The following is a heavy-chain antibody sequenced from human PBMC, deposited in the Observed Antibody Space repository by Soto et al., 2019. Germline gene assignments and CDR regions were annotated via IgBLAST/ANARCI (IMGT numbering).Heavy chain of an antibody. CDR3: ARAPIWGPTGDFDY. V-gene: IGHV1-2*02. D-gene: IGHD1-26*01. J-gene: IGHJ4*01. CDR2: ITPQSGKL. Sequence: QVHLVQSGAEVKRPGDSVKVSCKASGYTFTDYHIHWVRQAPGQGLQWMGRITPQSGKLYYSPKFQGRVTLTRDTSISTAYMELTSLRFDDTAVYYRARAPIWGPTGDFDYWGHGTLATVSS. CDR1: GYTFTDYH.